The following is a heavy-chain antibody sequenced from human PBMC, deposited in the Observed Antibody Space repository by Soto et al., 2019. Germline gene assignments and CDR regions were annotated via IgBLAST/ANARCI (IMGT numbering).Heavy chain of an antibody. CDR3: ARGRDYDFWSGYYRAWYYYGMDV. Sequence: PSETLSLTCAVYGGSFSGYYWSWIRQPPGKGLEWIGEINHSGSTNYNPSLKSRVTISVDTSKNQFSLKLSSVTAADTAVYYCARGRDYDFWSGYYRAWYYYGMDVWGQGTTVTVSS. CDR2: INHSGST. J-gene: IGHJ6*02. CDR1: GGSFSGYY. D-gene: IGHD3-3*01. V-gene: IGHV4-34*01.